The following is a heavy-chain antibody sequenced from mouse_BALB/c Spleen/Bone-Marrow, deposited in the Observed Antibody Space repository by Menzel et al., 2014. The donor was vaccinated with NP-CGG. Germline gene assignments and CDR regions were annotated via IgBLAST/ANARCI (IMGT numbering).Heavy chain of an antibody. Sequence: EVKLMESGGGLVKPGGSLKLSCAASGFAFSSYDMSWVRQTPEKRLEWVAYISSGGGSTYYSDTVKGRFTISRDNAKNTLYLQMSGLKSEDTAMYYCARQILRGFAYWGQGTLVTVSA. CDR1: GFAFSSYD. CDR3: ARQILRGFAY. J-gene: IGHJ3*01. D-gene: IGHD1-1*01. CDR2: ISSGGGST. V-gene: IGHV5-12-1*01.